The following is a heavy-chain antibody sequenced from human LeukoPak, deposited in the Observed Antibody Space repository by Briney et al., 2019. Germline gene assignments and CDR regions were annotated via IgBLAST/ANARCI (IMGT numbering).Heavy chain of an antibody. CDR3: ARDGDYVYGNWFDP. V-gene: IGHV1-18*04. J-gene: IGHJ5*02. Sequence: ASVKVSCKASGYTFTGYYMHWVRQAPGQGLEWMGGIIPIFGTANYAQKLQGRVTMTTDTSTSTAYMELRSLRSDDTAVYYCARDGDYVYGNWFDPWGQGTLVTVSS. CDR2: IIPIFGTA. CDR1: GYTFTGYY. D-gene: IGHD4-17*01.